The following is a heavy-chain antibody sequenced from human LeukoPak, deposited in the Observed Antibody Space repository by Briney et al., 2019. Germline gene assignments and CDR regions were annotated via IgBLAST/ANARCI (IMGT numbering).Heavy chain of an antibody. CDR2: IYYSGST. Sequence: SETLSLTCTVSGGSVSSGSYYWSWIRQPPGKGLEWIGYIYYSGSTNYNPSLKSRVTISVDTSKNQFSLKLSSVTAADTAVYYCARGPSLHYDFWSGYSGYYYYGMDVWGQGTTVTVSS. CDR1: GGSVSSGSYY. CDR3: ARGPSLHYDFWSGYSGYYYYGMDV. J-gene: IGHJ6*02. V-gene: IGHV4-61*01. D-gene: IGHD3-3*01.